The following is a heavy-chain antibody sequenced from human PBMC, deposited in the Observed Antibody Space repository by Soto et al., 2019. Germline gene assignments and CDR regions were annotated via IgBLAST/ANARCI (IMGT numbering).Heavy chain of an antibody. CDR3: TRQGSESGWSLDY. J-gene: IGHJ4*02. CDR2: IRDKANSYAT. V-gene: IGHV3-73*02. Sequence: EVQLVESGGGLVKPGESLKLSCAASGFTFSGSALHWVRQASGKGLEWIGRIRDKANSYATAYAASVKGRFTISRDDSKNTAYLQMNSLKTEDTAVYYCTRQGSESGWSLDYWGQGTLVTVSS. D-gene: IGHD6-19*01. CDR1: GFTFSGSA.